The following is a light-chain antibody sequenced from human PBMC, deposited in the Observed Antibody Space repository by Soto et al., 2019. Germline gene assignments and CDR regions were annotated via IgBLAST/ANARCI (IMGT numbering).Light chain of an antibody. CDR3: QQNGRSPPWT. CDR2: GAS. V-gene: IGKV3-20*01. CDR1: QRVSARY. J-gene: IGKJ1*01. Sequence: IVLTHSPCTLSLSPGDRATLSCRASQRVSARYLAWYHQKPGQAPRLLIYGASIRATGIPDRFSGSGSGTDFTLTISRLEPEDFAVYYCQQNGRSPPWTFGQGTKVDNK.